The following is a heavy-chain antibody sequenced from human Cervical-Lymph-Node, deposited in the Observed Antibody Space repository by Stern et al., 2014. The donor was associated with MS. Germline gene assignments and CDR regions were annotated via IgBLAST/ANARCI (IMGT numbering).Heavy chain of an antibody. CDR1: GYTFTSYW. V-gene: IGHV5-51*01. CDR3: ARQRYFDC. CDR2: IFPGGSDI. Sequence: EVQLVESGPDVKRPGESLKISCQASGYTFTSYWIGWVRQMPGKGLEWIAIIFPGGSDIRYSPSFQGQVTISADKSSSTTYLQWNNLKASDTAIYYCARQRYFDCWGQGTLVTVSS. J-gene: IGHJ4*02.